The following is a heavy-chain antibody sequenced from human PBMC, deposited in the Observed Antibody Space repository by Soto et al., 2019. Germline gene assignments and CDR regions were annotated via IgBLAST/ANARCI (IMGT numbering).Heavy chain of an antibody. Sequence: SETLSLTCTFYVVSFSGYYWSWIRHPPGKGLEWIGEINHNGITNYNPSLKSRVTISVDTSKNQISLKLSSVTAADTAVYYCARGRVRRGWFEPWGQGTLVTVSS. CDR3: ARGRVRRGWFEP. CDR1: VVSFSGYY. D-gene: IGHD3-10*01. J-gene: IGHJ5*02. V-gene: IGHV4-34*01. CDR2: INHNGIT.